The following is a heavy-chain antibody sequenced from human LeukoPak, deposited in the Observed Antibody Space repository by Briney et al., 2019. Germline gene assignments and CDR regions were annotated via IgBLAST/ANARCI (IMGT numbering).Heavy chain of an antibody. Sequence: PSETLSLTCAVSGGSISSNNWWSWVRQPPGKGLEGIGEIYHSGNTNYNPSLKSRVTISVDKSKNQLSLKLSSVTAADTAVYYCARDNDSRDPPHFDYWGQGTLVTVSS. J-gene: IGHJ4*02. D-gene: IGHD3-16*01. CDR2: IYHSGNT. CDR1: GGSISSNNW. CDR3: ARDNDSRDPPHFDY. V-gene: IGHV4-4*02.